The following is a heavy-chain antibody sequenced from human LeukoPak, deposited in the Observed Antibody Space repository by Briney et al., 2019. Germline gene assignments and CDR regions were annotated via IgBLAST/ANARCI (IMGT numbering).Heavy chain of an antibody. D-gene: IGHD3-3*01. CDR1: GFTFSSYG. CDR2: ISYDGSNK. J-gene: IGHJ6*02. Sequence: GGSLRLSCAASGFTFSSYGMHWVRQAPGKGLEWVAVISYDGSNKYYADSVKGRFTISRDNSKNTLYLQMNSLRAEDTAVYYCAKGDDDFWSGYPSRTRYYYYGMDVWGQGTTVTVSS. CDR3: AKGDDDFWSGYPSRTRYYYYGMDV. V-gene: IGHV3-30*18.